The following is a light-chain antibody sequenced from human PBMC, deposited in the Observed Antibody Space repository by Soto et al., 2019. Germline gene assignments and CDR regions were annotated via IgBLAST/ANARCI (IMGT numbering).Light chain of an antibody. CDR1: QSVNSD. J-gene: IGKJ4*01. V-gene: IGKV3-15*01. Sequence: EIVMTQSPATLSVSPGERATLSCRASQSVNSDLAWYQQKPGQAPRLLIYGASTGATGLPARFSGSGSGTDFTLTISSLQSEDFAVYYCQQYNNWPLTFGGGTKADIK. CDR3: QQYNNWPLT. CDR2: GAS.